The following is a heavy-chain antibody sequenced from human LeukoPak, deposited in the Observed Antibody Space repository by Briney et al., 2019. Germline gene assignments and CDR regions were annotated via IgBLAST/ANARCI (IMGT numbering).Heavy chain of an antibody. J-gene: IGHJ3*02. CDR3: ARGKRWLQLTGAFDI. CDR1: GGSFSGYY. CDR2: INHSGST. V-gene: IGHV4-34*01. Sequence: SETLSLTCAVYGGSFSGYYWSWIRQPPGKGLEWIGEINHSGSTNYNPSLKSRVTISVDTSKNQFSLKLSSVTAADTAVYNCARGKRWLQLTGAFDIWGQGTMVTVSS. D-gene: IGHD5-24*01.